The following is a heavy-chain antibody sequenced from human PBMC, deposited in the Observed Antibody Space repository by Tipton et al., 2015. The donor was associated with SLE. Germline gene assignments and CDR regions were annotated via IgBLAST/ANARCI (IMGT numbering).Heavy chain of an antibody. V-gene: IGHV3-7*05. CDR1: GFTFSSFW. D-gene: IGHD1-1*01. Sequence: SLRLSCEGSGFTFSSFWMSWVRQAPGKGLEWVANIKEDGSDKYYVDSVKGRFTISRDNGKRSLYLQMNSLRAEDTAVYYCGRDGQQLEYGHYFDYWGQGTLVTFSS. CDR2: IKEDGSDK. CDR3: GRDGQQLEYGHYFDY. J-gene: IGHJ4*02.